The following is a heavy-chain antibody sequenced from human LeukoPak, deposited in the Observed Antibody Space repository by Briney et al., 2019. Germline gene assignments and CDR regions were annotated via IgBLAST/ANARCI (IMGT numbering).Heavy chain of an antibody. CDR3: GSGFWRDYYGSGTYHDDFDI. CDR1: GHTFIGYY. D-gene: IGHD3-10*01. J-gene: IGHJ3*02. CDR2: ITPNLGAT. V-gene: IGHV1-2*02. Sequence: ASVKVSCKASGHTFIGYYMHWIRQAPGQGMEWIGWITPNLGATNYAQKFQGRVTMTRDTSINTAYMELSRLKSEDTAVYYCGSGFWRDYYGSGTYHDDFDIWGQGTTVTVSS.